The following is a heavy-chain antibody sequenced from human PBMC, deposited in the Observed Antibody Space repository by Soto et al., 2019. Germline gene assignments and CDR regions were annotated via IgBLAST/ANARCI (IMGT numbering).Heavy chain of an antibody. Sequence: GGSLRLSCAASGFTFSSYAMNWVRQAPGKGLEWVSLMSGSGDSTYYADSVKGRFSISRDNSKNTLYLQMNSLRAEDTAVYYCAKRMIIFGEVIAHPGMDVWGKGTTVTVSS. CDR1: GFTFSSYA. CDR3: AKRMIIFGEVIAHPGMDV. J-gene: IGHJ6*04. CDR2: MSGSGDST. D-gene: IGHD3-16*02. V-gene: IGHV3-23*01.